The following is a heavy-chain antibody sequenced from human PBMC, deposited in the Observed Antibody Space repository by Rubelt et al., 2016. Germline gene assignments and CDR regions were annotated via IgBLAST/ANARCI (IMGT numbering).Heavy chain of an antibody. J-gene: IGHJ4*02. D-gene: IGHD6-6*01. V-gene: IGHV1-18*01. CDR3: ARTLGSSYSVLGY. CDR1: GYPFTSFG. Sequence: QVQLVQSGPEVKKPGASVKVSCKASGYPFTSFGIGWVRQAPGQGLDWKGWVSADKGDTNFAQNFRGRVTMTTDTSTGTVYMELRSLRSDDTAVYYCARTLGSSYSVLGYWGQGTLVTVSS. CDR2: VSADKGDT.